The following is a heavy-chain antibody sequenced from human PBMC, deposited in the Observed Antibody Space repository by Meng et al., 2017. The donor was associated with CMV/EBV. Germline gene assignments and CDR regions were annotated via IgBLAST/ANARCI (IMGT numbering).Heavy chain of an antibody. CDR2: ISGGGGST. CDR1: GFTFSSYS. CDR3: AKTTAVDTRSYYYYGMDV. D-gene: IGHD6-13*01. J-gene: IGHJ6*02. V-gene: IGHV3-23*01. Sequence: ESLKISCAASGFTFSSYSMSWVRQAPGTGLEWVSAISGGGGSTYYADSVKGRFTISRDNSKNALYLHMNSLRAEDTAVYYCAKTTAVDTRSYYYYGMDVWGQGTTVTVSS.